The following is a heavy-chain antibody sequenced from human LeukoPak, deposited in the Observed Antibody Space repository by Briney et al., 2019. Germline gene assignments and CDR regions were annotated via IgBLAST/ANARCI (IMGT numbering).Heavy chain of an antibody. V-gene: IGHV4-59*01. Sequence: SETLSLTRTVSGGSIGSYYWSWIRQPPGKGLEWIGYIYYGGNTDHNPSLKSRVSISVDTSKNQVSLRLTSVTAADTAVYYCARGTISMDVWGRGTTVTISS. D-gene: IGHD3-9*01. CDR3: ARGTISMDV. J-gene: IGHJ6*03. CDR2: IYYGGNT. CDR1: GGSIGSYY.